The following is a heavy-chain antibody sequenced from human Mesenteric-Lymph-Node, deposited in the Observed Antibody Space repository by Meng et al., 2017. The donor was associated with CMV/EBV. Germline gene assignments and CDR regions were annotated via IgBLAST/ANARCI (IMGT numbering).Heavy chain of an antibody. CDR3: ARAYSGIAVAGMNY. CDR1: GGSISSSSYY. Sequence: GSLRLSCTVSGGSISSSSYYWGWIRQPPGKGLEWIGSIYYSGSTYYNPSLKSRVTISVDTSKNQFSLKLSSVTAADTAVYYCARAYSGIAVAGMNYWGQGTLVTVS. D-gene: IGHD6-19*01. J-gene: IGHJ4*02. V-gene: IGHV4-39*07. CDR2: IYYSGST.